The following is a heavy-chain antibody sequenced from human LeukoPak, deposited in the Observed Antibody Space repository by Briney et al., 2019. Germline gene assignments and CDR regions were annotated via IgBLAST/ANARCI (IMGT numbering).Heavy chain of an antibody. D-gene: IGHD2-2*01. CDR3: AREGVVPAATLLYLAERLYFDY. J-gene: IGHJ4*02. CDR2: ISAYNGNT. CDR1: GYTFTSYG. V-gene: IGHV1-18*01. Sequence: GASVKVSCKASGYTFTSYGISWVRQAPGQGLEWMGWISAYNGNTNYAQKFQGRVTMTRDTSISTAYMELSRLRSDDTAVYYCAREGVVPAATLLYLAERLYFDYWGQGNLVTGSS.